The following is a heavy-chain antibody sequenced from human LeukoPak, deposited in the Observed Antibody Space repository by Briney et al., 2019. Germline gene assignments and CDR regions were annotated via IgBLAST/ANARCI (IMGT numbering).Heavy chain of an antibody. CDR2: INWNGGST. V-gene: IGHV3-20*04. J-gene: IGHJ1*01. Sequence: PGGSLRLSCAASGFTFDDYGMGWVRQAPGKGLEWVSGINWNGGSTGYADSVKGRFTISRDNAKNSLYLQMNSLRAEDTALYYCARLFKAYDFWSASDPSAEYFQHWGQGTLVTVSS. CDR1: GFTFDDYG. D-gene: IGHD3-3*01. CDR3: ARLFKAYDFWSASDPSAEYFQH.